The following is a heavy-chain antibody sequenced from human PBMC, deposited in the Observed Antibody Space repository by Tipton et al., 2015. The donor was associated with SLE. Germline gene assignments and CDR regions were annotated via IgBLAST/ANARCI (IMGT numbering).Heavy chain of an antibody. V-gene: IGHV1-46*01. CDR3: AREVHVGATDYYYYGMDV. CDR1: GYTFTSYY. D-gene: IGHD1-26*01. J-gene: IGHJ6*02. CDR2: INPSGGST. Sequence: QVQLVQSGAEVKKPGASVKVSCKASGYTFTSYYMHWVRQAPGQGLEWMGIINPSGGSTSYAQKFQGRVTMTRDTSTSTVYMELRSLRSDDTAVYYCAREVHVGATDYYYYGMDVWGQGTTVTVSS.